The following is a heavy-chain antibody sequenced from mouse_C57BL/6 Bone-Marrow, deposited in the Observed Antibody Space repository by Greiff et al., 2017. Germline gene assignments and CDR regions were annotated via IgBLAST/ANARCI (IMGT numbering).Heavy chain of an antibody. V-gene: IGHV1-19*01. CDR2: INPYNGGT. Sequence: VQLQQSGPVLVKPGASVKMSCKASGYTFTDYYMNWVKQSHGKSLEWIGVINPYNGGTSYNQKFKGKATLTVDKSSSTAYMELNSLTSEDSAVYYCARRGYSNYYWYFDVWGTGTTVTVSS. CDR1: GYTFTDYY. J-gene: IGHJ1*03. CDR3: ARRGYSNYYWYFDV. D-gene: IGHD2-5*01.